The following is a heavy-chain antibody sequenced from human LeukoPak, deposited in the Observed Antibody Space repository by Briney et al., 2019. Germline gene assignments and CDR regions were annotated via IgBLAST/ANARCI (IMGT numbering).Heavy chain of an antibody. Sequence: PGGSLRLSCAASGFTFSSYAMSWVRQAPGKGLEWVSAISGSGGSTYYADSVKGRFTISRDNSKNTLYLQMNSLRAEDTAVYYCAKDSGRPPRVHNWFDPWGQGTLVTVSS. J-gene: IGHJ5*02. V-gene: IGHV3-23*01. CDR3: AKDSGRPPRVHNWFDP. CDR2: ISGSGGST. D-gene: IGHD1-26*01. CDR1: GFTFSSYA.